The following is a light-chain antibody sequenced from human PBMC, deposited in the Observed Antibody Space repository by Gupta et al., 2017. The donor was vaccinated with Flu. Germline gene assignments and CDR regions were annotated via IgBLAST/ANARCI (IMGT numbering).Light chain of an antibody. V-gene: IGLV3-25*02. Sequence: SSELTQPPSVSVSQGQTARISCSGDELPKQFAYWYQQKPGPAPVLMIYKESERPSGIPERFSGSSSATTVTFTTTGLQAEEEADYYCHSADSSGAYLVFGGGTKLTVL. CDR2: KES. CDR1: ELPKQF. CDR3: HSADSSGAYLV. J-gene: IGLJ2*01.